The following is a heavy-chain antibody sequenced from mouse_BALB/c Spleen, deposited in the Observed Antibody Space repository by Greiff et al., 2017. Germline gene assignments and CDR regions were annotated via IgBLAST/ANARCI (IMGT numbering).Heavy chain of an antibody. D-gene: IGHD2-14*01. CDR2: INPYNDGT. CDR3: ARKVRRGFGYAMDY. V-gene: IGHV1-14*01. J-gene: IGHJ4*01. CDR1: GYTFTSYV. Sequence: VQLQQSGPELVKPGASVKMSCKASGYTFTSYVMHWVKQKPGQGLEWIGYINPYNDGTKYNEKFKGKATLTSDKSSSTAYMELSSLTSEDSAVYYCARKVRRGFGYAMDYWGQGTSVTVSS.